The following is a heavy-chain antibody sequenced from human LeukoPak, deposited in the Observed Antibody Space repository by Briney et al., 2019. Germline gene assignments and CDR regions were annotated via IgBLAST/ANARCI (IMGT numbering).Heavy chain of an antibody. CDR1: GFTFSSYS. V-gene: IGHV3-21*01. Sequence: KPGGSLRLSCAASGFTFSSYSMNWVRQAPGKGLEWVSSISSSSSYIYYADSVKGRSTISRDNAKNSLYLQMNSLRAEDTAVYYCARDARNDGYFDYWGQGTLVTVSS. CDR3: ARDARNDGYFDY. J-gene: IGHJ4*02. D-gene: IGHD1-1*01. CDR2: ISSSSSYI.